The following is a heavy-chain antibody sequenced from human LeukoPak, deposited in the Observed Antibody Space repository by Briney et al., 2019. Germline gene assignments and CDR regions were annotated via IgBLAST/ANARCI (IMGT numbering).Heavy chain of an antibody. CDR3: VRSSMAAAGPFDY. V-gene: IGHV3-33*01. D-gene: IGHD6-13*01. CDR1: GFTFSSYG. J-gene: IGHJ4*02. Sequence: GGSLRLSCAASGFTFSSYGMHWVRQAPGKGLEWVTVIWYDGNNKYYADSVKGRFTISRDNSKNTLYLQMNSLRAEDTAVYYCVRSSMAAAGPFDYWGQGILVTVSS. CDR2: IWYDGNNK.